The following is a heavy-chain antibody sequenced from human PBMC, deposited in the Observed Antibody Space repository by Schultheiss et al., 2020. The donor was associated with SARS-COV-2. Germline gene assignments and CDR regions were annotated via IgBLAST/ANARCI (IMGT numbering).Heavy chain of an antibody. Sequence: GESLKISCAASGFTFSGSAMHWVRQASGKGLEWVGRIRSKANSYATAYAASVKGRFTISRDDSKSIAYLQMNSLKTEDTAVYYCTRGTPTHTSRYDFWSGQYSPLWLVDAFDIWGQGTMVTVSS. CDR1: GFTFSGSA. V-gene: IGHV3-73*01. D-gene: IGHD3-3*01. J-gene: IGHJ3*02. CDR3: TRGTPTHTSRYDFWSGQYSPLWLVDAFDI. CDR2: IRSKANSYAT.